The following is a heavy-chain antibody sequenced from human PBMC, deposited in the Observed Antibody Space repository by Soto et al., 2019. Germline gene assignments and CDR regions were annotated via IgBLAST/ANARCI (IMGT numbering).Heavy chain of an antibody. V-gene: IGHV3-74*01. D-gene: IGHD6-19*01. J-gene: IGHJ4*02. CDR1: GFTLSSYW. Sequence: LRLSCAASGFTLSSYWMHWVRQAPGKGLEWVSRINRDGSSTSYADSVKGRFTISRDSAKNTLYLQMNSLRAEDTAVYYCARDPAPIGWYDYWGQGTLVTVSS. CDR3: ARDPAPIGWYDY. CDR2: INRDGSST.